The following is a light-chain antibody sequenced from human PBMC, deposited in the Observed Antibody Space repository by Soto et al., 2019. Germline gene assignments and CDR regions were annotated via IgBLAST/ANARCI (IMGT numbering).Light chain of an antibody. J-gene: IGKJ1*01. CDR2: DAS. CDR3: QQYNDV. Sequence: DRQMTQSPSTLSASVGDRVTITCRASRNINNWLAWYQQKIGKAPKLLIYDASTLESGVSSRFSGSGSGTEFTLTLSSLQPDDFSTYYCQQYNDVFGHGTKVDI. V-gene: IGKV1-5*01. CDR1: RNINNW.